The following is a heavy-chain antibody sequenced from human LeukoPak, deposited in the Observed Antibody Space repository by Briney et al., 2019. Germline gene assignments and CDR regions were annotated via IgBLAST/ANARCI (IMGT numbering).Heavy chain of an antibody. D-gene: IGHD5-12*01. J-gene: IGHJ4*02. V-gene: IGHV4-61*01. CDR3: ARQGLPYYFDY. CDR1: GYSISSGYY. CDR2: IYYSGST. Sequence: PSETLSLTCAVSGYSISSGYYWGWIRQPPGKGLEWIGYIYYSGSTNYNPSLKSRVTISVDTSKNQFSLKLSSVTAADTAVYYCARQGLPYYFDYWGQGTLVTVSS.